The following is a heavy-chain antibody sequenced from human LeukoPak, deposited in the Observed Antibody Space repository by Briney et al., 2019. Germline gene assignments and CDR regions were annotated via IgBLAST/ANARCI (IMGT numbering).Heavy chain of an antibody. Sequence: SETLSLTCAVYGGSFSGYYWGWIRQPPGKGLEWIGEINHSGSTNYNPSLKSRVTISVDTSKNQFSLKLSSVTAADTAVYYCARERWGYCSGGSCYSEGRIAYGMDVWGQGTTVTVSS. CDR1: GGSFSGYY. D-gene: IGHD2-15*01. CDR2: INHSGST. CDR3: ARERWGYCSGGSCYSEGRIAYGMDV. J-gene: IGHJ6*02. V-gene: IGHV4-34*01.